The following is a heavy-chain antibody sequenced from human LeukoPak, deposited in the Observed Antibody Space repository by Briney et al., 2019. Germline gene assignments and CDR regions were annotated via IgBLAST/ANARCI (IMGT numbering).Heavy chain of an antibody. CDR2: IYYSGST. CDR1: GGSISSYY. D-gene: IGHD1-26*01. J-gene: IGHJ3*02. CDR3: ARGLQWELLGAFDI. V-gene: IGHV4-59*01. Sequence: SETLSLTCTVSGGSISSYYWSWLRQPPGKGLEWIGYIYYSGSTNYNPSLKSRFPISVDTSKNQFSLKLSSVTAADTAVYYCARGLQWELLGAFDIWGQGTMVTVSS.